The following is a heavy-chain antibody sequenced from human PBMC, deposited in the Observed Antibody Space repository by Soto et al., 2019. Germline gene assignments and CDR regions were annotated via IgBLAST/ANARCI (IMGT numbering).Heavy chain of an antibody. CDR2: INPNSGGT. CDR3: KGYSGYDHYYYYYGMDV. CDR1: GYTFTGYY. D-gene: IGHD5-12*01. V-gene: IGHV1-2*02. J-gene: IGHJ6*02. Sequence: ASVKVSCKASGYTFTGYYMHWVRQAPGQGLEWMGWINPNSGGTNYAQKFQGRVTMTRDTSISTAYMELSSLKTEDTAVYYCKGYSGYDHYYYYYGMDVWGQGTTVTVSS.